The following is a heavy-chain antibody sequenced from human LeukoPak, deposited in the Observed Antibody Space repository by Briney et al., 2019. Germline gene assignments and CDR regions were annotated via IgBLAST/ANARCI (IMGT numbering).Heavy chain of an antibody. D-gene: IGHD3-10*01. CDR1: GFTFSSYS. CDR3: ARARGAGSVFDY. CDR2: ISSSSSYI. V-gene: IGHV3-21*01. Sequence: GGSLRLSCAASGFTFSSYSMNWVRQAPGKGLEWVSSISSSSSYIYYADSVKGRFTISRDNAKNSLYLQMNSLRAEDTAVYYCARARGAGSVFDYWGQGTLVTVSS. J-gene: IGHJ4*02.